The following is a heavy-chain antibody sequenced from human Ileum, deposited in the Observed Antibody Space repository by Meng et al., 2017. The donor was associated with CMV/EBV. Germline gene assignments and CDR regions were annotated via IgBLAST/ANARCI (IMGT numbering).Heavy chain of an antibody. CDR3: ARGQRITLVRGGRFDP. CDR2: NHNSRRD. J-gene: IGHJ5*02. D-gene: IGHD3-10*01. V-gene: IGHV4-34*01. CDR1: GGCISEYC. Sequence: SGGCISEYCWAGSRQPPRKGLEWLGKNHNSRRDNYNPYLERRVTILVDTSKNQVSLRLSSVTAANTAVYYCARGQRITLVRGGRFDPWGQGTLVTVSS.